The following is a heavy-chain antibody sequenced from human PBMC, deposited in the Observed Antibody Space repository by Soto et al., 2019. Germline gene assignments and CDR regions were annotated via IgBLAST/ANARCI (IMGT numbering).Heavy chain of an antibody. Sequence: QVQLMQSGAEVKKPGASVKVSCKASGYTFTSYGISWVRQAPGQGLEWMGWISAYDGNTNYAQKLQGRVTMTTDTSTSTAYMELRSLRSDDTAVYYCAVGYCSGGSCYSFDYWGQGTLVTVSS. D-gene: IGHD2-15*01. V-gene: IGHV1-18*01. CDR1: GYTFTSYG. J-gene: IGHJ4*02. CDR2: ISAYDGNT. CDR3: AVGYCSGGSCYSFDY.